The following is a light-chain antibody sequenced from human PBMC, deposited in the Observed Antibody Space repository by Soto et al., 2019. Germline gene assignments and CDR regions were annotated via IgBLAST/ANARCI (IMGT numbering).Light chain of an antibody. V-gene: IGLV2-14*01. CDR3: SSYTTSSTYV. Sequence: QSVLTHPASVSGSPGQSIAISCTGTSRDVGGYNYFSWYQQHPGKAPKLMIYDVSNRPSGVSNRFSGSKSGNTASLTISGLQAEDEADYYCSSYTTSSTYVFGTGTKVTVL. J-gene: IGLJ1*01. CDR1: SRDVGGYNY. CDR2: DVS.